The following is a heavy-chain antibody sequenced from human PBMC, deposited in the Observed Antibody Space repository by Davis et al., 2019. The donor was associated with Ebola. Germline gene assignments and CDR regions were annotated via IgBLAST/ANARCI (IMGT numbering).Heavy chain of an antibody. CDR3: AREGTTVTSWGYYYYGMDV. V-gene: IGHV3-7*01. CDR2: IDEDGSKK. CDR1: GFTFSSYW. D-gene: IGHD4-17*01. Sequence: GESLKISCAVSGFTFSSYWMSWVRQGPGKGLEWVAEIDEDGSKKDYVDSVKGRFTISRDNAKNSLYLQMNSLRAEDTAVYYCAREGTTVTSWGYYYYGMDVWGQGTTVTVSS. J-gene: IGHJ6*02.